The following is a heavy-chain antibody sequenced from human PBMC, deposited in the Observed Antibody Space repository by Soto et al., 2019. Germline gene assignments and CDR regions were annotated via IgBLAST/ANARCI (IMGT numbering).Heavy chain of an antibody. V-gene: IGHV3-30*18. Sequence: GGSLRLSCAASGFTFSSYGMHWVRQAPGKGLEWVAVISYDGSNKYYADSVKGRFTISRDNSKNTLYLQMNSLRAEDTAVYYCAKEGDYDFWSGYYYTNYYMDVWGKGTTVTVSS. J-gene: IGHJ6*03. CDR2: ISYDGSNK. D-gene: IGHD3-3*01. CDR1: GFTFSSYG. CDR3: AKEGDYDFWSGYYYTNYYMDV.